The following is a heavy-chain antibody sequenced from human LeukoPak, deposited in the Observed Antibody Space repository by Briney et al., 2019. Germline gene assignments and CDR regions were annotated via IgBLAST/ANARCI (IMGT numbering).Heavy chain of an antibody. D-gene: IGHD5-24*01. CDR3: ARLSRWREDGYNYHHFDY. CDR2: IYPGDSDT. V-gene: IGHV5-51*01. CDR1: GYSFTSYW. Sequence: HGESLKISCKGSGYSFTSYWIGWVRQMPGKGLEWMGIIYPGDSDTRYSPSFQGQVTISADKSISTAYLQWSSLKASDTAMYYCARLSRWREDGYNYHHFDYWGQGTLVTVSS. J-gene: IGHJ4*02.